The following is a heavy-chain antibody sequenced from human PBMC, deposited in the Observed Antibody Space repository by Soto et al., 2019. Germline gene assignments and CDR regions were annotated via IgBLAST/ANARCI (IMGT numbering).Heavy chain of an antibody. V-gene: IGHV3-11*01. CDR2: ISSGGFTF. CDR3: ATGIVPATKWGYYSYGLDV. CDR1: GFNFGDYF. J-gene: IGHJ6*02. Sequence: PGGSLRLSCAASGFNFGDYFMSWIRQAPGKGLEWVSYISSGGFTFYHADSVKGRFTTSWDKAKNSLYLQMNTLSAEDTAVYYCATGIVPATKWGYYSYGLDVWGQGTTGTSP. D-gene: IGHD2-2*01.